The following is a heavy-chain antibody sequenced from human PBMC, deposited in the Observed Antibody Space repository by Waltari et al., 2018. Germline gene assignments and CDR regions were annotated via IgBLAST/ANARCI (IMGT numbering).Heavy chain of an antibody. V-gene: IGHV3-7*01. Sequence: EVQLVESGGGLVQPGGSLRLSCEASGFTFSRYWMSWVRQTPGKGLEWVANINYDGSQKYYVDSVKGRFTISRDNAKNSVYLQMNSLRVDDMAMYYCAKSRGFEYWGQGTLITVSS. CDR2: INYDGSQK. CDR3: AKSRGFEY. CDR1: GFTFSRYW. D-gene: IGHD2-2*01. J-gene: IGHJ4*02.